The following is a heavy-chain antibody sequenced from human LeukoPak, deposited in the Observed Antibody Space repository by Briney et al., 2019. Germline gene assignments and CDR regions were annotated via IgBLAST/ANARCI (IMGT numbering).Heavy chain of an antibody. CDR3: AKDVEAARRANNWFDP. V-gene: IGHV3-23*01. D-gene: IGHD6-6*01. J-gene: IGHJ5*02. CDR2: ISGSGGST. Sequence: GGSLRLSCAASGFTFSSYAMSWVRQAPGKGLEWVSAISGSGGSTYYADSVKGRFTISRDNSKNTLYLQMNSLRAEDTAVYYCAKDVEAARRANNWFDPWGQGTLVTVPS. CDR1: GFTFSSYA.